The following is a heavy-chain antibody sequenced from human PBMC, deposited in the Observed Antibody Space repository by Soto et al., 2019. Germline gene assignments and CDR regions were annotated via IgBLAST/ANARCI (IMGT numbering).Heavy chain of an antibody. D-gene: IGHD2-2*01. CDR2: IWYDGSNK. Sequence: PGGSLRLSCAASGFTFSSYGMHWVRQAPGKGLEWVAVIWYDGSNKYYADSVKGRFTISRDNSKNTLYLQMNSLRAEDTAVYYCARDLCSSTSCYLDYWSQGTLVTVSS. V-gene: IGHV3-33*01. J-gene: IGHJ4*02. CDR1: GFTFSSYG. CDR3: ARDLCSSTSCYLDY.